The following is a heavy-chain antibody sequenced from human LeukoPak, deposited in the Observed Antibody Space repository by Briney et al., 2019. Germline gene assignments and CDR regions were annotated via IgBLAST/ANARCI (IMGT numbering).Heavy chain of an antibody. J-gene: IGHJ4*02. CDR3: ARAVGGSLYGDFDF. CDR2: IDSHNGDR. Sequence: ASVKVSRKASGGTFSSYAISWVRQAPGQGLEWMGWIDSHNGDRNYAEKFQDRVTMTTDTSTTTSYMELRSLRSDDTAVYYCARAVGGSLYGDFDFWGQGTLVTVSA. CDR1: GGTFSSYA. D-gene: IGHD1-26*01. V-gene: IGHV1-18*01.